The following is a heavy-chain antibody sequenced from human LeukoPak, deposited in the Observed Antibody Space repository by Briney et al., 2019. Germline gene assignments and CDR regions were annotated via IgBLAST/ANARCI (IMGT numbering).Heavy chain of an antibody. CDR3: ARAIVSRATYYDILTGYSPKTWFDP. Sequence: SETLSLTCTVSGDSISGFYWSRIRQAAGKGLEWIGHIYTSGSTNYNPSLKSRVTMSVDMSKNQFSLKLRSVTAADTAVYYCARAIVSRATYYDILTGYSPKTWFDPWGRGTLVTVSS. CDR1: GDSISGFY. J-gene: IGHJ5*02. CDR2: IYTSGST. D-gene: IGHD3-9*01. V-gene: IGHV4-4*07.